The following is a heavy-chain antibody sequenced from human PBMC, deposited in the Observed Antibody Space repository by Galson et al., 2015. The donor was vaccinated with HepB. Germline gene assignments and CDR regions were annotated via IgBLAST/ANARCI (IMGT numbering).Heavy chain of an antibody. J-gene: IGHJ4*02. CDR3: VRGLENWYRSGDYFFDY. D-gene: IGHD6-19*01. CDR2: IKHNRSEK. V-gene: IGHV3-7*03. CDR1: GFTFSDYC. Sequence: SLRLSCAASGFTFSDYCMSWVRQAPGKGLEWVSDIKHNRSEKYYVDSVKGRFTISRDNAKNSLYLQMNSLRAEDTAVYYCVRGLENWYRSGDYFFDYWGQGTLVTVSS.